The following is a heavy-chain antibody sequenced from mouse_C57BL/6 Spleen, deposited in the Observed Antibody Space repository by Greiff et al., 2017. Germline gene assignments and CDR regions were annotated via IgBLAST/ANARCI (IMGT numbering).Heavy chain of an antibody. Sequence: EVKLVESGPGMVKPSQSLSLTCTVTGYSITSGYDWHWIRHFPGNKLEWMGYISYSGSTNYNPSLKSRISITHDTSKNHFFLKLNSVTTEDTATYYCARAYDYQAWFAYWGQGTLVTVSA. CDR3: ARAYDYQAWFAY. J-gene: IGHJ3*01. CDR1: GYSITSGYD. D-gene: IGHD2-4*01. CDR2: ISYSGST. V-gene: IGHV3-1*01.